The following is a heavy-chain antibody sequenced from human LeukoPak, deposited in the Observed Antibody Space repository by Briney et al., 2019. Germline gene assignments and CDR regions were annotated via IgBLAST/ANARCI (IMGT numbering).Heavy chain of an antibody. Sequence: GGSLRLSCAASGFTFSSYAMSWVRQAPGKGLEWVSAISGSGGSTYYADSVKGRFTISRDNSKNTLYLQMNSLRAEDTAVYYCAKDRRPVGYCSSTSCSYYFDYWGQGTLVTVSS. CDR3: AKDRRPVGYCSSTSCSYYFDY. V-gene: IGHV3-23*01. CDR1: GFTFSSYA. D-gene: IGHD2-2*01. J-gene: IGHJ4*02. CDR2: ISGSGGST.